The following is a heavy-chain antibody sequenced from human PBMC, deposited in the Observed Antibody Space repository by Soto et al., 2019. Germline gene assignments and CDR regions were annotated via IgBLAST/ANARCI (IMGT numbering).Heavy chain of an antibody. CDR1: GGSISSSSYY. CDR3: ARGVYYYDSSADYYYGMDV. J-gene: IGHJ6*02. Sequence: LSLTCTVSGGSISSSSYYWGWIRQPPGKGLEWIGSIYYSGSTYYNPSLKSRVTISVDTSKNQFSLKLSSVTAADTAVYYCARGVYYYDSSADYYYGMDVWGQGTTVTVSS. V-gene: IGHV4-39*01. CDR2: IYYSGST. D-gene: IGHD3-22*01.